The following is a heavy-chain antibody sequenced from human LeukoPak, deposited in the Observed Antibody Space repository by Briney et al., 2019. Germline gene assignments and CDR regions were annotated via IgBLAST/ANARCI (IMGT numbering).Heavy chain of an antibody. CDR1: GGTFSSYG. CDR3: AREYDILYAFDI. V-gene: IGHV1-18*01. CDR2: ISAYNGNT. Sequence: GASVKVSCKASGGTFSSYGISWVRQAPGQGLEWMGWISAYNGNTNYAQKLQGRVTMTTDTSTSTAYMELRSLRSDDTAVYYCAREYDILYAFDIWGQGQWSPSLQ. J-gene: IGHJ3*02. D-gene: IGHD3-9*01.